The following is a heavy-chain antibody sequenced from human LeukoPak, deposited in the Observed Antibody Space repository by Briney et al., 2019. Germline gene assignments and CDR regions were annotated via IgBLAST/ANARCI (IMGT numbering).Heavy chain of an antibody. Sequence: GGSLRLSCAASGFTFSSYEMNWVRQAPGKGLEWVSYISSSGSTIYYADSVKGRFTISRDNAKNSLYLQMNSPRAEDTAVYYCARDFSEDPYCGGDCYGYWGQGTLVTVSS. V-gene: IGHV3-48*03. CDR1: GFTFSSYE. CDR2: ISSSGSTI. CDR3: ARDFSEDPYCGGDCYGY. J-gene: IGHJ4*02. D-gene: IGHD2-21*02.